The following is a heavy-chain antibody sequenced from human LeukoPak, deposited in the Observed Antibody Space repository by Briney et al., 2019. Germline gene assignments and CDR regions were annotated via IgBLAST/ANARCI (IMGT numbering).Heavy chain of an antibody. CDR2: IYYSGST. J-gene: IGHJ3*02. CDR3: ARRTSKVPEDYYDSSGYYSGAFDI. CDR1: GGSISSSGYY. D-gene: IGHD3-22*01. V-gene: IGHV4-39*01. Sequence: SETLSLTCTVSGGSISSSGYYWGWIRQPPGTGLEWIGSIYYSGSTYYNPSLKSRVTISVDTSKNQFSLKLSSVTAADTAVYYCARRTSKVPEDYYDSSGYYSGAFDIWGQGTMVTVSS.